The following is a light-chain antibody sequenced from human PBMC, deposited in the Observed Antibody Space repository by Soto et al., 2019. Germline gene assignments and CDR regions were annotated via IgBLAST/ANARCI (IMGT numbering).Light chain of an antibody. CDR2: GAS. V-gene: IGKV3-15*01. CDR1: QSVSSN. J-gene: IGKJ2*01. CDR3: QQYNNWPSLT. Sequence: EIVMTQSPATLSVSPGERATLSCRASQSVSSNLAWYQQKPGQAPRLLIYGASTRATRIPARFSGSGSGTEFTLTLSSLQSEDFAVYYCQQYNNWPSLTFGQGTKLEIK.